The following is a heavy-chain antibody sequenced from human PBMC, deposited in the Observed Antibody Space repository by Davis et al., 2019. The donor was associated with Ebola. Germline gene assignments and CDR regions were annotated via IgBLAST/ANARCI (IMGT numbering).Heavy chain of an antibody. Sequence: GESLKISCAASGFVFSSYVMSWVRRAPGKGLEWLSSISTNSVYIYYADSVKGRFTISRDNAKNSLYLQINSLRAEDTALYFCARDSAPAEAPTRTFDYWGQGTLVTVSS. CDR3: ARDSAPAEAPTRTFDY. D-gene: IGHD6-19*01. CDR2: ISTNSVYI. CDR1: GFVFSSYV. V-gene: IGHV3-21*01. J-gene: IGHJ4*02.